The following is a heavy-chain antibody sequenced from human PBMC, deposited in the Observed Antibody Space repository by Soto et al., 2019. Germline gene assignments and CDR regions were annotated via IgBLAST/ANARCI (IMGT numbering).Heavy chain of an antibody. Sequence: WTWLRQHPGKGLEWIGYIFYSGSTYYNPSLKARLTISVDTSANQFSLSLSSVTAADTAVYYCARGRGYRYGDRELFFEYWGQGALVTVSS. D-gene: IGHD5-18*01. V-gene: IGHV4-31*02. J-gene: IGHJ4*02. CDR3: ARGRGYRYGDRELFFEY. CDR2: IFYSGST.